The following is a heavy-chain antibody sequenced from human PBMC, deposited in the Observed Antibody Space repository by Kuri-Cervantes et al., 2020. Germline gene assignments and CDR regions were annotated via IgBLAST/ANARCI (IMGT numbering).Heavy chain of an antibody. CDR2: ISAYNGNT. D-gene: IGHD2-8*02. CDR3: ARVYCTGGVCYGFFGFDY. Sequence: ASVKVSCKASGYTFTNYGISWVRQAPGQGLEWMGWISAYNGNTNYAQKLQGRVTMTTDTSTSTACMELSSLRSEDTAVYYCARVYCTGGVCYGFFGFDYWGQGTLVTVSS. V-gene: IGHV1-18*01. CDR1: GYTFTNYG. J-gene: IGHJ4*02.